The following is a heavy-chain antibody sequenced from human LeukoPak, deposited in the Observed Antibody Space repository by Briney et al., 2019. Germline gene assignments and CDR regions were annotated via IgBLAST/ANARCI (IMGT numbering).Heavy chain of an antibody. Sequence: SETLSLTCTVSGGSISSYYWSWIRQPPGKGLEWIGYIYYSGSTNYNPSLKSRVTISVDTSNNQFSLKLSSVTAADTAVYYCARDGVRYCSSTSCYGLGWFDPWGQGTLVTVSS. V-gene: IGHV4-59*01. CDR2: IYYSGST. CDR3: ARDGVRYCSSTSCYGLGWFDP. J-gene: IGHJ5*02. D-gene: IGHD2-2*01. CDR1: GGSISSYY.